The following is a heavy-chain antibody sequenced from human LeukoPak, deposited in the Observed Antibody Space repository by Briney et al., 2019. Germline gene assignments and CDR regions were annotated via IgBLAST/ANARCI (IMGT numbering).Heavy chain of an antibody. V-gene: IGHV4-4*02. D-gene: IGHD3-22*01. CDR1: GDSINSLDL. CDR2: MYLSGTT. J-gene: IGHJ4*02. CDR3: AGLVGRYSSGLYYYYFDY. Sequence: SETLSLTCTVSGDSINSLDLWSWVRQPPGKGLEWIGEMYLSGTTHSNPSVKSRVTISIDKSKNQFFLNLSSVTAADTAVYYCAGLVGRYSSGLYYYYFDYRGQGTLVTVSS.